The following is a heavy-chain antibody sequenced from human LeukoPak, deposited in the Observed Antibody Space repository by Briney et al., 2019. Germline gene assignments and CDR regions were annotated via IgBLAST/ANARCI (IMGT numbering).Heavy chain of an antibody. CDR1: GGSISSYY. Sequence: PSETPSPTCTVSGGSISSYYWSWIPQPPREGLEWIGYIYYSGSTNYNPSLKSRVTISVDTSKNQFSLKLRSVTAADTAVYYCARGEIDYYYMDVWGKGTTVTVSS. CDR2: IYYSGST. CDR3: ARGEIDYYYMDV. D-gene: IGHD3-16*01. J-gene: IGHJ6*03. V-gene: IGHV4-59*01.